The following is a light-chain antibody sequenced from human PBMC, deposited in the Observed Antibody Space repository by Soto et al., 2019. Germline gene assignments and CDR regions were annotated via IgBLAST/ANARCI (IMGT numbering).Light chain of an antibody. CDR2: AAS. CDR3: QQYNSYSWT. Sequence: AIQMTQSPSSLSASVGDRVTITCRASQGIRNDLGWYQQKPGKAPNLLIYAASSLQSGVPSTFSGSGSGTDFTLTISSLQPDDFATYYCQQYNSYSWTFGQGTKVDIK. CDR1: QGIRND. J-gene: IGKJ1*01. V-gene: IGKV1-6*01.